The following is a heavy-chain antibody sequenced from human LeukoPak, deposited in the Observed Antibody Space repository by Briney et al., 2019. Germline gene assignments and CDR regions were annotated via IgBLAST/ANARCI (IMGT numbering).Heavy chain of an antibody. Sequence: PSETLSLTCTVSGGSISSSSYYWGWIRQPPGKGLEWIGSIYYSGSTYYNPSLKSRVTISVDTSKNQFSLKLSSVTAADTAVYYCARDNAATFDYWGQGTLVTVSS. D-gene: IGHD6-25*01. V-gene: IGHV4-39*07. CDR3: ARDNAATFDY. J-gene: IGHJ4*02. CDR2: IYYSGST. CDR1: GGSISSSSYY.